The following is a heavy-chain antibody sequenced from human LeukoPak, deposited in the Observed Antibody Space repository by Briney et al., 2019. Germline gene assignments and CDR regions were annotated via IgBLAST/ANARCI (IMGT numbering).Heavy chain of an antibody. V-gene: IGHV3-23*01. Sequence: GRSLRLSCAASGFTFSSYAMHWVRQAPGKGLEWVSGIGVGGTTYYADSVKGRFTISRDTSKSTLSLQMNSLRAEDTAVYYCAKTQGYYDCWGQGTLVTVSS. CDR2: IGVGGTT. D-gene: IGHD3-22*01. J-gene: IGHJ4*02. CDR3: AKTQGYYDC. CDR1: GFTFSSYA.